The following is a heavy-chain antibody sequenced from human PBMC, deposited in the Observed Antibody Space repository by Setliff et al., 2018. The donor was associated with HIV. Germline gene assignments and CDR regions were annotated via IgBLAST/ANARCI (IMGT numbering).Heavy chain of an antibody. J-gene: IGHJ4*02. CDR1: GYSFTTSG. Sequence: ASVKVSCKASGYSFTTSGVSWVRQAPGQGLEWMGWINIRSGNTNYAQKFQGRVTMNTDTSTSTAYMGLRSLTADDTDVYYCARDRTGGWAFESWGQGTLVTVSS. CDR2: INIRSGNT. V-gene: IGHV1-18*01. CDR3: ARDRTGGWAFES. D-gene: IGHD2-8*02.